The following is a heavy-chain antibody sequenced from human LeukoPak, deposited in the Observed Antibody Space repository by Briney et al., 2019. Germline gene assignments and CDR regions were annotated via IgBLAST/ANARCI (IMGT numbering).Heavy chain of an antibody. CDR3: ARSPLRGYSYGY. CDR1: GFTFSSYA. Sequence: GGSLRLSCAASGFTFSSYAMHWVRQAPGKGLEWVAVISYDGSNKYYADSVKGRFTISRDNSKNTLYLQMNSLRAEDTAVYYCARSPLRGYSYGYWGQGTLVTVSS. J-gene: IGHJ4*02. CDR2: ISYDGSNK. V-gene: IGHV3-30*04. D-gene: IGHD5-18*01.